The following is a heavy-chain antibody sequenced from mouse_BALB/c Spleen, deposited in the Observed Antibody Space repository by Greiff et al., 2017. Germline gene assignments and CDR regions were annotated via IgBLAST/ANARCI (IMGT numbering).Heavy chain of an antibody. CDR2: IDPENGDT. CDR1: GFNIKDYY. CDR3: NYGSSYGY. D-gene: IGHD1-1*01. V-gene: IGHV14-4*02. Sequence: EVQLQQSGAELVRSGASVKLSCTASGFNIKDYYMHWVKQRPEQGLEWIGWIDPENGDTEYAPKFQGKATMTADTSSNTAYLQLSSLTSEDTAVYYCNYGSSYGYWGQGTTLTVSS. J-gene: IGHJ2*01.